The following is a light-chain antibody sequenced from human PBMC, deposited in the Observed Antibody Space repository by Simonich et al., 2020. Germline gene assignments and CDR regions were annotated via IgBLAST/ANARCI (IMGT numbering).Light chain of an antibody. CDR2: DVS. CDR3: SSYTSSSTWV. CDR1: SSDVGGYNY. J-gene: IGLJ3*02. V-gene: IGLV2-14*01. Sequence: QSALTQPASVSGSPGQSITISCTGNSSDVGGYNYVSWYQQHPGKAPKLMIYDVSKRTAGVSTRFSGSKSGNTASLTITGLQAEDEADYYCSSYTSSSTWVFGGGTKLTVL.